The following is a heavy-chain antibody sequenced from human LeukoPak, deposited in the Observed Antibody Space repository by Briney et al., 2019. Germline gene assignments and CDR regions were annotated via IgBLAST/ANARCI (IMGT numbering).Heavy chain of an antibody. CDR3: ARDLGSQDAFDI. J-gene: IGHJ3*02. Sequence: MTSETLSLTCTVSGGSISSSSYYWGWIRQPPGKGLEWIGSIYYSGSTYYNPSLKSRVTISVDTSKNQFSLKLSSVTAADTAVYYCARDLGSQDAFDIWGQGTMVTVSS. CDR2: IYYSGST. D-gene: IGHD3-10*01. CDR1: GGSISSSSYY. V-gene: IGHV4-39*07.